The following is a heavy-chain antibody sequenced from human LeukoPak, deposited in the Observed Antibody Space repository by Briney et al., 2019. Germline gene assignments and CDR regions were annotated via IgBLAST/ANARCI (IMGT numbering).Heavy chain of an antibody. V-gene: IGHV3-30*02. Sequence: GGSLRLSCAASGFTFSSYGMHWVRQAPGKGLEWVAFIRYDGSNKYYADSVKGRFTISRDNSKNTVYLQMDSLRAEDTALYYCARGQQLVKTDWGQGTLVTVSS. CDR1: GFTFSSYG. J-gene: IGHJ4*02. CDR3: ARGQQLVKTD. D-gene: IGHD6-13*01. CDR2: IRYDGSNK.